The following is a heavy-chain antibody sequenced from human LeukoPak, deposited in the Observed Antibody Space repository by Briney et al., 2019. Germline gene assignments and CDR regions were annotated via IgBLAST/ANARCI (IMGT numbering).Heavy chain of an antibody. CDR1: GFTFSSLG. Sequence: GGSMRLSCAASGFTFSSLGMQWVRQAPGEGMEGGTFIPFDVSNSYYADSVKGRFTISRDNSKNTLYLQMNSLRTEDTAVYYCACSDYWGQGTLITVSS. CDR3: ACSDY. CDR2: IPFDVSNS. J-gene: IGHJ4*02. V-gene: IGHV3-30*02. D-gene: IGHD6-13*01.